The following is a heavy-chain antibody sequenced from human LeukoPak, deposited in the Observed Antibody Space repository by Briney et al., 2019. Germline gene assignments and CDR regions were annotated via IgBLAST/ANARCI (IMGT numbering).Heavy chain of an antibody. Sequence: ASVKVSCKASGYTFTGYYMHWVRQAPGQGLEWMGWINPNSGGTNYAQKFQGRVTMTRDTSISTAYMELSRLRSDDTAVYYCARDPGDSSWYRGNRFDPWGQGTLVTVSS. CDR3: ARDPGDSSWYRGNRFDP. CDR1: GYTFTGYY. D-gene: IGHD6-13*01. V-gene: IGHV1-2*02. J-gene: IGHJ5*02. CDR2: INPNSGGT.